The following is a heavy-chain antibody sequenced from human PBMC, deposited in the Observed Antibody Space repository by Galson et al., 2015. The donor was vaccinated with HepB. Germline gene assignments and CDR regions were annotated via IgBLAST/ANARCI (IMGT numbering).Heavy chain of an antibody. Sequence: SLRLSCAASGFTFSDYYMSWIRQAPGQGLEWVSYISSSGSTIYYADSVKGRFTISRDNAKNSLYLQMNGLRAEDTAVYYCARVDSSKGLVDAFDIWGQGTMVTVSS. CDR2: ISSSGSTI. CDR1: GFTFSDYY. V-gene: IGHV3-11*01. J-gene: IGHJ3*02. D-gene: IGHD6-13*01. CDR3: ARVDSSKGLVDAFDI.